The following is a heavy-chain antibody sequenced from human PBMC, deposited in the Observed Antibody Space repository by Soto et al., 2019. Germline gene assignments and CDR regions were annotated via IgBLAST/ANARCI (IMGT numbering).Heavy chain of an antibody. CDR2: INSDGSST. Sequence: EVQLVESGGGLVQPGGSLRLSCAASGFTFSSYWMHWVRQAPGKWLVWVSRINSDGSSTSYAASVKVRFTISGDNAKHTLYLHMNSLRAEDTAVYYCVRASLVVAAATREDYWGQGTLVTVSS. CDR1: GFTFSSYW. D-gene: IGHD2-15*01. V-gene: IGHV3-74*01. J-gene: IGHJ4*02. CDR3: VRASLVVAAATREDY.